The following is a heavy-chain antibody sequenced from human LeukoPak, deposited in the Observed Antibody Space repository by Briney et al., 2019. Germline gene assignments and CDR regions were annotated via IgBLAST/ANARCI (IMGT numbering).Heavy chain of an antibody. V-gene: IGHV3-74*01. CDR3: ARASPERYGDFDI. CDR1: GFTFSTYW. Sequence: GGSLRLSCAASGFTFSTYWMHWVRHGPGKGLVWVSRIKTDGSSTNYADSVKGRFTISRDNAKNTLYPQMNSLRVEDTAVYYCARASPERYGDFDIWGQGTMVTVSS. J-gene: IGHJ3*02. D-gene: IGHD4/OR15-4a*01. CDR2: IKTDGSST.